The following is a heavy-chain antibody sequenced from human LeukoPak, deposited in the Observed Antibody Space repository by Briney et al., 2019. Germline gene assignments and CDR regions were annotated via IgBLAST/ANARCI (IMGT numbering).Heavy chain of an antibody. Sequence: SETLSLTCTVSGGSISSYYWGWIRQPPGKGLEWIGSIYHSGSTYYNPSLKSRVTISVNTSKNQFSLKLSSVTATDTAVYYCARPGGIAVAGYFDYWGQGTLVTVSS. CDR2: IYHSGST. D-gene: IGHD6-19*01. CDR3: ARPGGIAVAGYFDY. CDR1: GGSISSYY. J-gene: IGHJ4*02. V-gene: IGHV4-38-2*02.